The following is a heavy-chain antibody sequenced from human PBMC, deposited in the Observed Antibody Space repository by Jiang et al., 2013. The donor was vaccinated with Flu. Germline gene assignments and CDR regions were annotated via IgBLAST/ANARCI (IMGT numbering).Heavy chain of an antibody. CDR2: IYWDDDE. CDR3: AYRRAPPVCPGDVCYVLEYFHQ. D-gene: IGHD2-8*02. CDR1: GFSLSTGGAG. V-gene: IGHV2-5*02. Sequence: KPTQTLTLTCTFSGFSLSTGGAGVGWIRQPPGKALEWLALIYWDDDEHYSPSLKSRLTITKDTSKNQVVLTMTNMDPVDTATYYCAYRRAPPVCPGDVCYVLEYFHQWGQGTLVTVSS. J-gene: IGHJ1*01.